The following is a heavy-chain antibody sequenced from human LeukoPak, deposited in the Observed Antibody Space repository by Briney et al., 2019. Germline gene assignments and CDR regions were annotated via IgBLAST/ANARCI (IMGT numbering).Heavy chain of an antibody. D-gene: IGHD3-22*01. CDR1: GFTFSSYW. CDR2: INSDGSST. Sequence: PGGSLRLSXAASGFTFSSYWMHWVRQAPGKGLVWVSRINSDGSSTSYADSVKGRFTISRDNAKNTLYLQMNSLRAEDTAVYYCARGGLSDSSGYYLHWGQGTLVTVSS. V-gene: IGHV3-74*01. J-gene: IGHJ4*02. CDR3: ARGGLSDSSGYYLH.